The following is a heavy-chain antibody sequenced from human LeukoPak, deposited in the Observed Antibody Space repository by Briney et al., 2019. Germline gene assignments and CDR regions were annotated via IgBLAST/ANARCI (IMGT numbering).Heavy chain of an antibody. V-gene: IGHV3-15*05. D-gene: IGHD3-3*01. J-gene: IGHJ3*02. CDR2: IKSKNDGGTT. CDR3: TTFPSGFDI. Sequence: GGSLRLSCTASGFTFSNAWMSCVRQAPGKGLEWVGRIKSKNDGGTTDYAAPVKGRVTISRDDSKNTLYLQMNSLKTEDTALYYCTTFPSGFDIWGQGTMVTVSS. CDR1: GFTFSNAW.